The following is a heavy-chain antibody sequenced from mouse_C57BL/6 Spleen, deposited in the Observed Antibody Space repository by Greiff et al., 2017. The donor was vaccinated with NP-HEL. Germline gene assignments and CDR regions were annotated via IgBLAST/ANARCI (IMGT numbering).Heavy chain of an antibody. CDR3: ARTAQVDY. D-gene: IGHD3-2*02. CDR2: INPNNGGT. J-gene: IGHJ2*01. V-gene: IGHV1-26*01. CDR1: GYTFTDYY. Sequence: EVQLQQSGPELVKPGASVKISCKASGYTFTDYYMNWVKQSHGKSLEWIGDINPNNGGTSYNQKFKGKATLTVDKSSSTAYLELRSLTSEDSAVYYCARTAQVDYWGQGTTLTVSS.